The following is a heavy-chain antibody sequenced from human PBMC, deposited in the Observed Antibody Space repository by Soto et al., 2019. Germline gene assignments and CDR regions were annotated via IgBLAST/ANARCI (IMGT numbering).Heavy chain of an antibody. J-gene: IGHJ3*01. CDR3: TKAIEWGGSHLNHAFDV. CDR2: ISWNSGII. CDR1: GFTFDDYA. Sequence: EMQLVESGGGLVQPGRSLRLSCAASGFTFDDYAMHWFRQPPGKGLEWVAAISWNSGIIEYADSVKGRFNISRDSAKNSLLLQMNSLKPEDTDLYYCTKAIEWGGSHLNHAFDVWGQGTMVSVSS. V-gene: IGHV3-9*01. D-gene: IGHD1-26*01.